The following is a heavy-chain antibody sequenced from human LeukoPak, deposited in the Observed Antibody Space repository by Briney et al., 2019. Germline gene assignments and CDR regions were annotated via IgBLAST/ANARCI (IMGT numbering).Heavy chain of an antibody. D-gene: IGHD1-26*01. CDR1: GFIFSSYS. CDR2: ISSSSSTI. CDR3: ARDTLLGATGAFDI. Sequence: GGSLRLSCAASGFIFSSYSMNWVRQAPGKGLEWVSYISSSSSTIYYADSVKGRFTISRDNAKNSLYLQMNSLRAEDTAVYYCARDTLLGATGAFDIWGQGTMVTVSS. J-gene: IGHJ3*02. V-gene: IGHV3-48*01.